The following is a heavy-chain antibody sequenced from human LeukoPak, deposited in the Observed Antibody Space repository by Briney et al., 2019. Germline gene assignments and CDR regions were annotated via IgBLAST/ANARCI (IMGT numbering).Heavy chain of an antibody. J-gene: IGHJ4*02. D-gene: IGHD3-9*01. CDR2: ISSSGSTI. Sequence: GGSLRLSCAASGFTFSDYYMSWIRQAPGKGLEWVSYISSSGSTIYYADSVKGRFTISRDNAKNSLYLQMNSLRAEDTAVYYCARDQYYDILTGYCGYWGQGTLVTVSS. CDR3: ARDQYYDILTGYCGY. V-gene: IGHV3-11*01. CDR1: GFTFSDYY.